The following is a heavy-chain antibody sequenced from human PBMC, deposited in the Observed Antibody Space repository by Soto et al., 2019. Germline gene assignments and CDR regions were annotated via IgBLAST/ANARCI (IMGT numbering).Heavy chain of an antibody. Sequence: QVQLVQSGAEVKKPGSSVKVSCKASGGTFSSHVFNWVRQAPGQGLEWMGGIMPIIGTANYAQKFQGRVTITADESTSPAYMELSSLRSEDTAVYYCARDLEFRDGNISRLDYWGQGTLFTVSS. D-gene: IGHD3-10*01. CDR3: ARDLEFRDGNISRLDY. CDR1: GGTFSSHV. J-gene: IGHJ4*02. CDR2: IMPIIGTA. V-gene: IGHV1-69*01.